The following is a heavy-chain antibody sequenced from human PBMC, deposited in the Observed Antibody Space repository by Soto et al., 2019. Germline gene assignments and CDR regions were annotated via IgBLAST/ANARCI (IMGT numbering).Heavy chain of an antibody. CDR2: INPASGST. CDR1: GYTFTHYY. CDR3: ARDLAAGDH. V-gene: IGHV1-46*01. J-gene: IGHJ4*02. D-gene: IGHD6-13*01. Sequence: QVQLVQSGAEVKKPGASVKVSCRTSGYTFTHYYIHWVRQAPGQGLEWLATINPASGSTNYAQDFQGRVPLTMDTSTTTVYLELSGLRAEDKAIFYCARDLAAGDHWGQGTLVTVSS.